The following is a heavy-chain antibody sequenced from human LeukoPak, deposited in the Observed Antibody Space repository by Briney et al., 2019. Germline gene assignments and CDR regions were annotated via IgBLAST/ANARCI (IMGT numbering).Heavy chain of an antibody. CDR2: TNHSGST. V-gene: IGHV4-34*01. D-gene: IGHD2-15*01. CDR1: GGSFSGYY. J-gene: IGHJ3*02. CDR3: ARAAADDAFDI. Sequence: SETLSLTCAVYGGSFSGYYWSWIRQPPGKGLEWIGETNHSGSTNYNPSLKSRVTISVDTSKNQFSLKLSSVTAADTAVYYCARAAADDAFDIWGQGTMVTVSS.